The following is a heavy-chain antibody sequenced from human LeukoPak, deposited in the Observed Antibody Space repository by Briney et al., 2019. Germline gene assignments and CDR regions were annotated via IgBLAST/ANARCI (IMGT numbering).Heavy chain of an antibody. V-gene: IGHV3-23*01. CDR1: GFTFSSYA. D-gene: IGHD6-13*01. CDR2: ISGSGGSR. J-gene: IGHJ4*02. Sequence: GGSLRLSCAASGFTFSSYAMSWVRQAPGKGLEWVSAISGSGGSRYYADAVKGRFTISRDNYKNTLYLQMNSLRDEDTAVYYCAKGTAAGTILAPDYWGQGTLVTVSS. CDR3: AKGTAAGTILAPDY.